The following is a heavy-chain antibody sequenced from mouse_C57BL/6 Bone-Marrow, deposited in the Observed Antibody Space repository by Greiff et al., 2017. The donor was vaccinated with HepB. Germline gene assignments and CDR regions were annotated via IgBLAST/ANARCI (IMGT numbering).Heavy chain of an antibody. CDR3: ARGLGKDY. D-gene: IGHD4-1*01. Sequence: EVKLVESGAELVKPGASVKLSCTASGFNIKDTYMNWVKQRPEQGLEWIGRIDPANGNTKYDPKFQGKATITADTSSTTAYLQLSSLTSEDTAVYYCARGLGKDYWGQGTTLTVSS. CDR1: GFNIKDTY. J-gene: IGHJ2*01. CDR2: IDPANGNT. V-gene: IGHV14-3*02.